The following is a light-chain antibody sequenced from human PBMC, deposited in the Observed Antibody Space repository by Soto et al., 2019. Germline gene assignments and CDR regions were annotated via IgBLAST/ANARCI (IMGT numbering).Light chain of an antibody. J-gene: IGKJ2*01. V-gene: IGKV3-20*01. CDR3: QQYGSSPYT. Sequence: EIVMTQSPGTLSFSPGERATLSCRASQSVTSSYLAWYQQKPGQAPRLLIYGASSRATGIPDRFGGSGSGTDFTLTISSLEPEDFAVYYCQQYGSSPYTFGQGNKLEIK. CDR2: GAS. CDR1: QSVTSSY.